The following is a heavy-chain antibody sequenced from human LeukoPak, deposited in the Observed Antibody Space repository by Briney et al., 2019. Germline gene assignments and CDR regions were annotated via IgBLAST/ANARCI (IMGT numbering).Heavy chain of an antibody. J-gene: IGHJ4*03. CDR3: ARGPTISETGYFDY. V-gene: IGHV4-34*01. Sequence: SETLSLTCAVYGGSFSAYYWSWIRQSPGKGLEWIAEINHRGDTNYNPSVESRVSISVDTSKNQFSLKVTSLTAADTAVYYCARGPTISETGYFDYWGQGTLVTVSS. CDR2: INHRGDT. D-gene: IGHD1-1*01. CDR1: GGSFSAYY.